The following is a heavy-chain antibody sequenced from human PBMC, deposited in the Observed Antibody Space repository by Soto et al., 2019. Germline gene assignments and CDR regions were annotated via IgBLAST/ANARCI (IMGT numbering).Heavy chain of an antibody. Sequence: QAQLVQSGAEVKKPGSSVIVSCKASGGTFSSYTISWVRQAPGKGLECMGRIIPILGIANYAQKLQGRVTSTADKSTSTGYMKQIRLCSEDPAVYYCARKTHYIWTGYDNDLWRLGTLVTVSS. V-gene: IGHV1-69*02. J-gene: IGHJ4*02. D-gene: IGHD3-9*01. CDR3: ARKTHYIWTGYDNDL. CDR2: IIPILGIA. CDR1: GGTFSSYT.